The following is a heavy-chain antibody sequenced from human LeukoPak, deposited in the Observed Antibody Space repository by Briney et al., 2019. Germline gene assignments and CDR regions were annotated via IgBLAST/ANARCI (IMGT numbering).Heavy chain of an antibody. CDR2: IIPIFGTA. V-gene: IGHV1-69*13. Sequence: GASVKVSCKASGGTFSSYAISWVRQAPGQGLEWMGGIIPIFGTANYAQKFQGRVTITADESTSTAYMELSSLRSEDTAVYYCASSSYYYDSSGNAFDIWGQGTMVTVSS. J-gene: IGHJ3*02. D-gene: IGHD3-22*01. CDR3: ASSSYYYDSSGNAFDI. CDR1: GGTFSSYA.